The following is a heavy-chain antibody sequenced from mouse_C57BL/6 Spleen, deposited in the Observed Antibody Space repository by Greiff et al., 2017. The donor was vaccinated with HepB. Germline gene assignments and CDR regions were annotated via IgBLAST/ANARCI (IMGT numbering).Heavy chain of an antibody. J-gene: IGHJ4*01. CDR1: GYSFTGYY. D-gene: IGHD3-3*01. CDR3: ARSRAGTFRDAMDY. V-gene: IGHV1-42*01. CDR2: INPSTGGT. Sequence: EVQGVESGPELVKPGASVKISCKASGYSFTGYYMNWVKQSPEKSLEWIGEINPSTGGTTYNQKFKAKATLTVDKSSSTAYMQLKSLTSEDSAVYYCARSRAGTFRDAMDYWGQGTSVTVSS.